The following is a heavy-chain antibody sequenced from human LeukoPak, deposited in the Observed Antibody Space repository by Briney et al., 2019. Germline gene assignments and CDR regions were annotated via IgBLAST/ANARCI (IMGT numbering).Heavy chain of an antibody. V-gene: IGHV3-7*01. CDR3: ARDTGYNTFDI. J-gene: IGHJ3*02. D-gene: IGHD3-9*01. CDR2: IKQDGSVQ. Sequence: GGSLRLSCAASGFPFGSYWMAWVRQAPGKGLEWVASIKQDGSVQKYVDTVKGRFTISRDNAKNSVYLQMNSLRAEDTAVYYCARDTGYNTFDIWGQGTMVTVSS. CDR1: GFPFGSYW.